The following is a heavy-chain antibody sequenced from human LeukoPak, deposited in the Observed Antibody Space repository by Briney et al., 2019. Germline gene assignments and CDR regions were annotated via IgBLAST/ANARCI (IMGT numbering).Heavy chain of an antibody. D-gene: IGHD2/OR15-2a*01. CDR1: GFTFYDYA. CDR3: AKDAYGGATFFYYIDV. V-gene: IGHV3-9*01. CDR2: ISWNSGNI. J-gene: IGHJ6*03. Sequence: GGSLRLSCAGSGFTFYDYAMHWVRQTLGKGLEWVSGISWNSGNIAYADFVGGRFTISRDNAKNSLSLQMNSLSDEDTAVYYCAKDAYGGATFFYYIDVWGKGTTVTVSS.